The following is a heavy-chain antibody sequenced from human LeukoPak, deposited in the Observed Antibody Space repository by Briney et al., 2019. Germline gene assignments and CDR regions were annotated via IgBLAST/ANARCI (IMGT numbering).Heavy chain of an antibody. Sequence: SETLSLTCTVSGGSISSGSYYWSWIRQPAGKGLEWIGRIYTSGSTNYNPSLKSRVTISLDTSKNQFSLKLSSVTAADTAVYYCARAFLSGSYGAFDIWGQGTVVTVSS. CDR1: GGSISSGSYY. CDR3: ARAFLSGSYGAFDI. J-gene: IGHJ3*02. D-gene: IGHD1-26*01. V-gene: IGHV4-61*02. CDR2: IYTSGST.